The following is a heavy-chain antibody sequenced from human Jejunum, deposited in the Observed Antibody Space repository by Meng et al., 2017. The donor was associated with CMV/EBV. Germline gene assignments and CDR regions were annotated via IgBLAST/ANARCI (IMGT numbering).Heavy chain of an antibody. V-gene: IGHV3-53*01. CDR1: VTTNS. CDR2: IFSGGTT. D-gene: IGHD3-10*01. CDR3: AREGYSGSGTYRQLWVYFDS. J-gene: IGHJ4*02. Sequence: VTTNSVTWVRQAPGRGLECVSTIFSGGTTYYADSVKGRFTISRDSSKNTVYLQMNSLRAEDTAVYYCAREGYSGSGTYRQLWVYFDSWGQGTLVTVSS.